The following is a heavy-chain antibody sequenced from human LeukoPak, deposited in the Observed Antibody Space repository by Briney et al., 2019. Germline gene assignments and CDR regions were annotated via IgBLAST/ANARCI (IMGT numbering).Heavy chain of an antibody. CDR1: GYTFTSYY. V-gene: IGHV1-46*01. Sequence: GASVKVSCKASGYTFTSYYMHWVRQAPGQGLEWMGIINPSGGSTSYAQKFQVRVTMTRDTSTSTVYMELSSLRSEDTAVYYCARAADIVVVVAATLDYWGQGNLVTVSS. CDR3: ARAADIVVVVAATLDY. J-gene: IGHJ4*02. CDR2: INPSGGST. D-gene: IGHD2-15*01.